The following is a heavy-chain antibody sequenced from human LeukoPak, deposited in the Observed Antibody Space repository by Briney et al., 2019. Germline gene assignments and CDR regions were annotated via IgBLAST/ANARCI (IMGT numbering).Heavy chain of an antibody. Sequence: SETLSLTCAVYGGSFSGYYWSWIRQPPGKGLEWIGEINHSGSTNYNPSLRSRVTISVDTSKNQFSLKLSSVTAADTAVYYCARPRRSIAAAVHFDYWGQGTLVTVSS. CDR1: GGSFSGYY. J-gene: IGHJ4*02. CDR2: INHSGST. CDR3: ARPRRSIAAAVHFDY. D-gene: IGHD6-13*01. V-gene: IGHV4-34*01.